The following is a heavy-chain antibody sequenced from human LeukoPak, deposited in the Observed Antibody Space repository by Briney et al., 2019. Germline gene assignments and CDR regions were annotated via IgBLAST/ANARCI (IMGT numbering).Heavy chain of an antibody. V-gene: IGHV3-7*01. J-gene: IGHJ4*01. Sequence: GGSLRLSCAASGFTFSSYWMSWVRQAPGKGLEWVAIMEEHGSEIFYVDSVKGRFIISRDNARNSLYLQMNNLRAEDTAVYYCARPRGCGSARCNNFDYWGHGTLVTVSS. CDR3: ARPRGCGSARCNNFDY. CDR1: GFTFSSYW. D-gene: IGHD2-2*01. CDR2: MEEHGSEI.